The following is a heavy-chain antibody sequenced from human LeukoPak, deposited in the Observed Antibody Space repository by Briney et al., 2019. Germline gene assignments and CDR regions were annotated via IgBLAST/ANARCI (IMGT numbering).Heavy chain of an antibody. V-gene: IGHV1-69*05. Sequence: SVKVSCKASGGTFSSYAISWVRQAPGQGLEWMGGIIPIFGTANYAQKFQGRVTITTDESTSTAYMELSSLRSEDTAVYYCARAAVVTVLGGAFDIWGQGTMVTASS. D-gene: IGHD4-23*01. J-gene: IGHJ3*02. CDR1: GGTFSSYA. CDR2: IIPIFGTA. CDR3: ARAAVVTVLGGAFDI.